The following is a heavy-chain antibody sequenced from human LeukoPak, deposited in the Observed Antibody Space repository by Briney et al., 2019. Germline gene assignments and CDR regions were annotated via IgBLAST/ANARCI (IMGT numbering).Heavy chain of an antibody. CDR3: AKLRGGVTNPDDY. Sequence: GGSLRLSCAASGFTFGNEAMSWVRQAPEMGLEWVSSISAGGGTTYYADSVKGRFTISRDNSNNTLFVQMNSLRAEDTAVYYCAKLRGGVTNPDDYWGQGTLVTVSS. D-gene: IGHD3-16*01. J-gene: IGHJ4*02. CDR2: ISAGGGTT. V-gene: IGHV3-23*01. CDR1: GFTFGNEA.